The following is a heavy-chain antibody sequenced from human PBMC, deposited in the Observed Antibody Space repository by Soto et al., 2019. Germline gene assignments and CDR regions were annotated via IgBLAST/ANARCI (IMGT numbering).Heavy chain of an antibody. D-gene: IGHD1-26*01. CDR1: GGSFSGYY. CDR2: INHSGST. Sequence: KPSETLSLTCAVYGGSFSGYYWSWIRQPPGKGLEWIGEINHSGSTNYNPSLKSRVTISVDTSKNQFSLKLSSVTAAAAAVYYCARGKRGVGATYYYGMDVWGQGTTVTVSS. V-gene: IGHV4-34*01. J-gene: IGHJ6*02. CDR3: ARGKRGVGATYYYGMDV.